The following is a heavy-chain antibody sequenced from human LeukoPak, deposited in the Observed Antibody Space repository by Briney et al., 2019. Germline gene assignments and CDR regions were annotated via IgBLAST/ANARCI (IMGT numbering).Heavy chain of an antibody. J-gene: IGHJ4*02. CDR2: IYYSGST. V-gene: IGHV4-59*01. D-gene: IGHD3-22*01. Sequence: SETLSLTCSVSGGSISNYYWNWIRQPPGKGLEWIGYIYYSGSTNYNPCLKSRVTISVDTSKNQFSLKLSSVTAADTAVYYCAREKSYYDSSGSPFNYWGLGTLVTVSS. CDR3: AREKSYYDSSGSPFNY. CDR1: GGSISNYY.